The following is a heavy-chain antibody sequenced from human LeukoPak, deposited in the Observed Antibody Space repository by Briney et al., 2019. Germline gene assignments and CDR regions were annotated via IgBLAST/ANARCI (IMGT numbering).Heavy chain of an antibody. Sequence: GGSLRLSCTASGFTFSTYDMNWVRQAPGKGLEWVSYISSSGSSIYYADSVKGRFTISRDNSKNTLYLQMNSLRAEDTAVYYCARAIVVIPAAIRYWGQGTLVTVSS. D-gene: IGHD2-2*01. CDR3: ARAIVVIPAAIRY. V-gene: IGHV3-48*03. J-gene: IGHJ4*02. CDR2: ISSSGSSI. CDR1: GFTFSTYD.